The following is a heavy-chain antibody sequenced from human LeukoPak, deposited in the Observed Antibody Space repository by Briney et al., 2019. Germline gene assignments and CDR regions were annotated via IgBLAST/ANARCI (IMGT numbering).Heavy chain of an antibody. J-gene: IGHJ5*02. D-gene: IGHD2-8*02. CDR2: INSDGSST. CDR3: ARDAGKLLVPYNWFDP. CDR1: GFTFSSYW. Sequence: GGSLRLSCAASGFTFSSYWMHWVRQTPEKGLVWVSRINSDGSSTSYADSVKGRFTISRDNAKNTLYPQMNSLRVEDTAVYYCARDAGKLLVPYNWFDPWGQGTLDTVSS. V-gene: IGHV3-74*01.